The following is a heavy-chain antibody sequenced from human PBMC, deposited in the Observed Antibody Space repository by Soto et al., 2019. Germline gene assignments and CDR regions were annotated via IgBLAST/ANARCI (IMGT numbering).Heavy chain of an antibody. Sequence: GGSLRLSCAASGFTVSSTYMTWVRQAPGKGLEWVAVISYDGGKKYYADSVKGRFTISRDNSQNTLYVEMTSLSAEDTAVYYCAREGQPAAGTTPHNWGQGTLVTVS. CDR1: GFTVSSTY. V-gene: IGHV3-30*03. J-gene: IGHJ4*02. CDR3: AREGQPAAGTTPHN. CDR2: ISYDGGKK. D-gene: IGHD6-13*01.